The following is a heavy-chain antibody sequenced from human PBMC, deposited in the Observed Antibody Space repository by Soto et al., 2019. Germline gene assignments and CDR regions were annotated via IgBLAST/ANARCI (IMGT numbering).Heavy chain of an antibody. Sequence: LETLSLTCAVSGYSISSGYYWGWIRQPPGKGLEWIGSIYHSGRTYYNPTLTRRVTISVDTSKNQFSLKLSSVTAAETAVYYCARANPGYDSSGYSMDYWGQGTLVTVSS. CDR3: ARANPGYDSSGYSMDY. V-gene: IGHV4-38-2*01. D-gene: IGHD3-22*01. CDR2: IYHSGRT. CDR1: GYSISSGYY. J-gene: IGHJ4*02.